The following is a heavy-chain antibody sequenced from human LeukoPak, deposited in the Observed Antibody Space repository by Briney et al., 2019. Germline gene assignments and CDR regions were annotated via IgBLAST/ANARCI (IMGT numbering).Heavy chain of an antibody. D-gene: IGHD3-3*01. J-gene: IGHJ6*03. CDR3: ARLLQNYYYIDV. Sequence: SETLSLTCTVSGGSISSHYRSWIRQPPGKGLEWIGHFFHSGSTNYNPSLKSRVTISLDTSKNQVSLNLTSVTAADTAVYYCARLLQNYYYIDVWGKGTTVSVSS. V-gene: IGHV4-59*11. CDR1: GGSISSHY. CDR2: FFHSGST.